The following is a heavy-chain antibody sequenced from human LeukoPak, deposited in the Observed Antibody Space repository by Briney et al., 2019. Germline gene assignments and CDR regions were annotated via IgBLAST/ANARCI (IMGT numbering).Heavy chain of an antibody. J-gene: IGHJ6*02. Sequence: GGSLRLSCAASGFTFDDYAMHWVRQAPGKGLEWVSGISWNSGSIGYADSVKGRFTISRDNAKNSLYLQMNSLRAEDTALYYCARNGYYYGMDVWGQGTTVTVSS. CDR2: ISWNSGSI. CDR1: GFTFDDYA. V-gene: IGHV3-9*01. CDR3: ARNGYYYGMDV. D-gene: IGHD1-1*01.